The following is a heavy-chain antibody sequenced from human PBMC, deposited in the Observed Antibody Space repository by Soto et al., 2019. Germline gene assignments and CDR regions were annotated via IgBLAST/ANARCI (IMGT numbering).Heavy chain of an antibody. Sequence: GGSLRLSCAASGFTFSNAWMSWVRQAPGKGLEWVGRIKSKTDGGTTDYAAPVKGRFTISRDDSKNTLYLQMNSLKTEDTAVYYCTAWFGELGDYFDYWGQGTLVTVSS. V-gene: IGHV3-15*01. J-gene: IGHJ4*02. D-gene: IGHD3-10*01. CDR1: GFTFSNAW. CDR3: TAWFGELGDYFDY. CDR2: IKSKTDGGTT.